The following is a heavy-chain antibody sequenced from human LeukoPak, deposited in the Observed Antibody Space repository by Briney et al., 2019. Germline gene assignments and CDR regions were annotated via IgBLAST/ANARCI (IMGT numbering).Heavy chain of an antibody. CDR2: IYHSGST. J-gene: IGHJ4*02. CDR3: ARVGNVDIVATNSYYFDY. Sequence: PSETLSLTCTVSGYSISSGYYWGWIRQPPGKGLEWIGSIYHSGSTYYNPSLKSRVTISVDTSKNQFSLKLSSVTAADTAVYYCARVGNVDIVATNSYYFDYWGQGTLVTVSS. D-gene: IGHD5-12*01. V-gene: IGHV4-38-2*02. CDR1: GYSISSGYY.